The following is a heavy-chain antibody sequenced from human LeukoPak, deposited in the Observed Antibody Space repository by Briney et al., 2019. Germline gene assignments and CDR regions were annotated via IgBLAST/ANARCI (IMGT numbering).Heavy chain of an antibody. CDR1: GYTFTGYY. V-gene: IGHV1-2*02. CDR3: ARRTPEPARDFDY. D-gene: IGHD2-2*01. Sequence: ASVKVSCKASGYTFTGYYMHWVRQAPGQGLEWMGWINPNSGGTNYAQKFQGRVTMTRDTSISTAYMVLSRLRSDDTAVYYCARRTPEPARDFDYWGQGTLVTVSS. CDR2: INPNSGGT. J-gene: IGHJ4*02.